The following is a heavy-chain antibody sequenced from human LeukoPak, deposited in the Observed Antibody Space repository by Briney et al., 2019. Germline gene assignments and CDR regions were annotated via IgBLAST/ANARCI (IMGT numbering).Heavy chain of an antibody. J-gene: IGHJ4*02. CDR3: ARGWDYDFWSGYYSRPIDY. Sequence: SETLSLTCTVSGGSISSYYWSWIRQPPGKGLEWIGEINHSGSTNYNPSLKSRVTISVDTSKNQFSLKLSSVTAADTAVYYCARGWDYDFWSGYYSRPIDYWGQGTLVTVSS. V-gene: IGHV4-34*01. CDR1: GGSISSYY. D-gene: IGHD3-3*01. CDR2: INHSGST.